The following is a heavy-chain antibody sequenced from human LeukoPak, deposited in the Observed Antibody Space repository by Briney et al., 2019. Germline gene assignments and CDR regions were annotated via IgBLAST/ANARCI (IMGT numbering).Heavy chain of an antibody. CDR2: IYYGGST. J-gene: IGHJ6*02. V-gene: IGHV4-31*03. CDR1: GGSISSGGYY. D-gene: IGHD2-2*01. CDR3: ARDLVVPAARSYYYYGMDV. Sequence: PSQTLSLTCTVSGGSISSGGYYWSWIRQHPGKGLEWIGYIYYGGSTYYNPSLKSRVTISVDTSKNQFSLKLSSVTAADTAVYYCARDLVVPAARSYYYYGMDVWGQGTTVTVS.